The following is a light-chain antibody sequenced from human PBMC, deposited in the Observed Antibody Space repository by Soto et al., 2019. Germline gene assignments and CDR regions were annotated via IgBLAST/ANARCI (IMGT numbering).Light chain of an antibody. V-gene: IGLV2-11*01. CDR3: CSYAGSYTFVV. J-gene: IGLJ2*01. CDR2: DVS. Sequence: QSALTQPRSVSVSPGQSVTISCTGTSSDVGGYNYVSWYQQHPGKAPKLMIYDVSKWPSGVPDRFSGSKSGNTASLTISGLQAEDEADYYCCSYAGSYTFVVFGGGTQLTVL. CDR1: SSDVGGYNY.